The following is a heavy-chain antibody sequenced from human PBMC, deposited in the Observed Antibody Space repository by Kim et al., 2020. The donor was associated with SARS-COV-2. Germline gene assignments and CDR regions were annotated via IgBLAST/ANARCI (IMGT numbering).Heavy chain of an antibody. CDR3: AREPSIAAAVSFDI. J-gene: IGHJ3*02. Sequence: ASVKVSCKASGYTFTSYGISWVRQAPGQGLEWMGWISAYNGNTNYAQKLQGRVTMTTDTSTSTAYMELRSLRSDDTAVYYCAREPSIAAAVSFDIWGQGTMVTVSS. D-gene: IGHD6-13*01. CDR1: GYTFTSYG. V-gene: IGHV1-18*04. CDR2: ISAYNGNT.